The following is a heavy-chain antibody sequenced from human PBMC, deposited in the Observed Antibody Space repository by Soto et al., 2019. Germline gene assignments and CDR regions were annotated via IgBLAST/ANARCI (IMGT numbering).Heavy chain of an antibody. CDR3: TRDASRDSSARGWFDP. V-gene: IGHV3-21*01. D-gene: IGHD6-13*01. J-gene: IGHJ5*02. Sequence: GVSLRLSCAASGFTFRSFTMNCVHQAPGKGLEWVSTISSNSAYIYYTDALRGRFTISRDNAKNSLHLQMNSLKAEDTAVYYCTRDASRDSSARGWFDPWRAGTLVTLSS. CDR2: ISSNSAYI. CDR1: GFTFRSFT.